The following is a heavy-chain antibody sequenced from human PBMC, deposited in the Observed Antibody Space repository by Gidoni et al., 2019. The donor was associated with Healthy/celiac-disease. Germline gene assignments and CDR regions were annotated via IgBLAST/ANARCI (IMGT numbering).Heavy chain of an antibody. Sequence: QVQLQEPVPGLVQPSETLSLTCAVSGYSIRSGYYWGWIREPTGKGMEWIGSMYHSGSTYYNPADKSRVTITVDTTKNQFYLKLSSVTAADTAVYYCERVPTGDWSFDYWGQGTLVTVSS. CDR1: GYSIRSGYY. J-gene: IGHJ4*02. CDR2: MYHSGST. CDR3: ERVPTGDWSFDY. D-gene: IGHD7-27*01. V-gene: IGHV4-38-2*01.